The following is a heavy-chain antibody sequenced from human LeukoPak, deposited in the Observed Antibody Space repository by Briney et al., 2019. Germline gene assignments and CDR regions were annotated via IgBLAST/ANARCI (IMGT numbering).Heavy chain of an antibody. CDR1: GGSISSSSYY. V-gene: IGHV4-39*07. D-gene: IGHD3-10*01. CDR3: ARDILVDYYGSGTPPEVPYNWFDP. J-gene: IGHJ5*02. CDR2: IYYSGST. Sequence: PSETLSLTCTVSGGSISSSSYYWGWIRQPPGKGLEWIGSIYYSGSTYYHPSLKSRVTISVDTSKNQFSLKLSSVTAADTAVYYCARDILVDYYGSGTPPEVPYNWFDPWGQGTLVTVSS.